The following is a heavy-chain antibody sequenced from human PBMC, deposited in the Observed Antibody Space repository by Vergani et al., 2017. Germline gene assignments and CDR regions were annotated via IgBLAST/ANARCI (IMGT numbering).Heavy chain of an antibody. Sequence: QVQLQESGPGLVKPSETLSLTCAVYGGSFSGYYWSWIRQPPGKGLEWIGEINHSGSTNYNPSLKSRVTISVDTSKNQFSLKLSSVTAADTAVYYCARGSPSLYYYDSSGYYYPHWGQGTLVTVSS. D-gene: IGHD3-22*01. V-gene: IGHV4-34*01. CDR3: ARGSPSLYYYDSSGYYYPH. CDR2: INHSGST. CDR1: GGSFSGYY. J-gene: IGHJ4*02.